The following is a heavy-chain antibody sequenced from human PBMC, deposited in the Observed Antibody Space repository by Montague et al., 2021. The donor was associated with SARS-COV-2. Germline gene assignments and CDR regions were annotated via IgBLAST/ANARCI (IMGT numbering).Heavy chain of an antibody. V-gene: IGHV4-38-2*02. CDR2: IYHSGST. J-gene: IGHJ5*02. Sequence: SETLSLTCTVSGDSISSGYYWGWIQQPPGEGLEWIESIYHSGSTYYNPSLKSRVTISVDTSKNQFSLKLSSVTAADTAVYYCARVRSITMIVVVITPMGWFDPWGQGTLVTVSS. CDR1: GDSISSGYY. D-gene: IGHD3-22*01. CDR3: ARVRSITMIVVVITPMGWFDP.